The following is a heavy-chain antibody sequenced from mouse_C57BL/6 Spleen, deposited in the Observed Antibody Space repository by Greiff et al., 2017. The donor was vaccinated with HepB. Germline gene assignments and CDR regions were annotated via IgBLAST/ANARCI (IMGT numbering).Heavy chain of an antibody. Sequence: EVQLVESGGGLVKPGGSLKLSCAASGFTFSSYAMSWVRQTPEKRLEWVATISDGGSYTYYPDNVKGRCTISRDNAKNNLYLQMSHLKSEDTAMYYCAREGGYDGPWFAYWGQGTLVTVSA. CDR3: AREGGYDGPWFAY. CDR2: ISDGGSYT. D-gene: IGHD2-3*01. V-gene: IGHV5-4*01. CDR1: GFTFSSYA. J-gene: IGHJ3*01.